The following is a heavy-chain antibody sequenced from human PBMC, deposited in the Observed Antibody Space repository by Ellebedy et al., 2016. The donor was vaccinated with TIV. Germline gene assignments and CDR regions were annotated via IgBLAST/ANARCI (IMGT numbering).Heavy chain of an antibody. Sequence: GSLRLSXTVSGGSISSYYWSWIRQPPGKGLEWIGYIYYSGSTNYNPSLKSRVTISVDTSKNQFSLKLSSVTAADTAVYYCARIKWGLRYQIYYYYYMDVWGKGTTVTVSS. CDR3: ARIKWGLRYQIYYYYYMDV. V-gene: IGHV4-59*01. D-gene: IGHD3-9*01. J-gene: IGHJ6*03. CDR2: IYYSGST. CDR1: GGSISSYY.